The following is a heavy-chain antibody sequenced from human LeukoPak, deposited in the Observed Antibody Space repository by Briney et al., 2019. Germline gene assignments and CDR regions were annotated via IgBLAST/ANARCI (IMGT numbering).Heavy chain of an antibody. D-gene: IGHD6-13*01. CDR3: AKDPHARIVAAVLQ. Sequence: GGSLRLSCAASGFTFSGYAMNWVRQAPGRGLEWVSGISGSGGSTYYADSVKGRFTIPRDNSKNTLYLQLNSLRAEDTAVYYCAKDPHARIVAAVLQWGQGTLVTVSS. CDR2: ISGSGGST. CDR1: GFTFSGYA. V-gene: IGHV3-23*01. J-gene: IGHJ4*02.